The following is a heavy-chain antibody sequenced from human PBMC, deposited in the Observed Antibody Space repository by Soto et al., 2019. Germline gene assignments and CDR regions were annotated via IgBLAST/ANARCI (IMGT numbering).Heavy chain of an antibody. D-gene: IGHD1-26*01. V-gene: IGHV3-30-3*01. CDR1: GFTFSSYA. Sequence: GGSLRLSCAASGFTFSSYAMHWVRQAPGKGLEWVAVISYDGSNKYYADSVKGRFTISRDNSKNTLYLQMNSLRAEDTAVYYCARVKVGATISPNYYYYGMDVWGQGTTVTVSS. J-gene: IGHJ6*02. CDR2: ISYDGSNK. CDR3: ARVKVGATISPNYYYYGMDV.